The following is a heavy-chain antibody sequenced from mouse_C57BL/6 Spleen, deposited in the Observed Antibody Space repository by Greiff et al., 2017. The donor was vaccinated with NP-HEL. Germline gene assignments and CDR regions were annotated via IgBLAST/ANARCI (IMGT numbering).Heavy chain of an antibody. Sequence: QVQLQQSGPELVKPGASVKISCKASGYAFSSSWMNWVKQRPGKGLEWIGRIYPGDGDTNYNGKFKGKATLTADKSSSTAYMQLSSLTSEDSAVYFCARDGITTVVATGRFAYWGQGTLVTVSA. J-gene: IGHJ3*01. CDR1: GYAFSSSW. CDR3: ARDGITTVVATGRFAY. D-gene: IGHD1-1*01. V-gene: IGHV1-82*01. CDR2: IYPGDGDT.